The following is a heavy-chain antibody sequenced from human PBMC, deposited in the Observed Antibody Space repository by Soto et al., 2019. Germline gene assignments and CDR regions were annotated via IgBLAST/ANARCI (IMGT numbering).Heavy chain of an antibody. CDR3: ARGARYYDFWSGYWKDY. CDR1: GYTFTSYD. D-gene: IGHD3-3*01. Sequence: QVQLVQSGAEVKKPGASVKVSCKASGYTFTSYDINWVRQATGQGLEWMGWMNPNSGNTGYAQKFQCRVTLTRNTAISTAYMELSSLRSEDTAVYYCARGARYYDFWSGYWKDYWGQGTLVTVSS. CDR2: MNPNSGNT. J-gene: IGHJ4*02. V-gene: IGHV1-8*01.